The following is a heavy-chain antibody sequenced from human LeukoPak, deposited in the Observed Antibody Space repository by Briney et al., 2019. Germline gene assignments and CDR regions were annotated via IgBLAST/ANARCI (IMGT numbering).Heavy chain of an antibody. V-gene: IGHV4-59*01. CDR2: IYYSGST. J-gene: IGHJ5*02. D-gene: IGHD6-13*01. Sequence: PSETQSLTCTVSGGSISSYYWSWIRQPPGKGLEWIGYIYYSGSTNYNPSLKSRVTISVDTSKNQFSLKLSSVTAADTAVYYCARGGSIAAAVNWFDPWGQGTLVTVSS. CDR3: ARGGSIAAAVNWFDP. CDR1: GGSISSYY.